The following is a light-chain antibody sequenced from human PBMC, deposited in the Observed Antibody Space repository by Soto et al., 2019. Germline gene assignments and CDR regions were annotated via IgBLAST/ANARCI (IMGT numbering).Light chain of an antibody. J-gene: IGKJ5*01. CDR1: QSVTSSS. CDR3: QQYGSSPRT. Sequence: EIVLTQFAGTLSLSPGERATLSCRASQSVTSSSLAWYQQKVGRAPRVLIYGASNRATGIPDRFSGSGSGTDFTLTITRLEPEDFAVYYCQQYGSSPRTFGQGTRLEIK. V-gene: IGKV3-20*01. CDR2: GAS.